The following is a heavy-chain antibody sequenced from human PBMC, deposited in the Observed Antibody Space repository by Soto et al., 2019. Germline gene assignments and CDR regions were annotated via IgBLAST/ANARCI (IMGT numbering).Heavy chain of an antibody. D-gene: IGHD2-21*02. CDR2: IYYSGST. J-gene: IGHJ2*01. V-gene: IGHV4-31*03. CDR3: ARDPSGNSNDWYFDL. CDR1: GGSISSGGYY. Sequence: QVQLQESGPGLVKPSQTLSLTCTVSGGSISSGGYYWSWIRQHPGKGLEWIGYIYYSGSTYYNPSLKRRLTISVATTKTQFSLKPNSVTAADTAVYYCARDPSGNSNDWYFDLWGRGTLVTVSS.